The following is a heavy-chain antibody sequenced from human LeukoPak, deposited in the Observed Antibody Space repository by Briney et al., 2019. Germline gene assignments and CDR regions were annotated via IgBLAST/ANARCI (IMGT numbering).Heavy chain of an antibody. CDR1: GFTVSSNF. CDR2: IYSGGDT. V-gene: IGHV3-66*01. Sequence: GGSLRLSCAASGFTVSSNFMSWVRQAPGKGLEWVSVIYSGGDTYYADSVKGRFTISRDNSKNTLYLQMNSLRAEDTAVYYCARAGHSAYKSGGDYWGQGTLVTVSS. J-gene: IGHJ4*02. D-gene: IGHD5-12*01. CDR3: ARAGHSAYKSGGDY.